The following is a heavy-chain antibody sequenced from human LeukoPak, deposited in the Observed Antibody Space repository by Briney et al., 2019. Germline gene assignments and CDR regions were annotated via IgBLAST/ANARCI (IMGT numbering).Heavy chain of an antibody. J-gene: IGHJ4*02. D-gene: IGHD6-13*01. Sequence: GASVKVSCKASGYTFTSYGISWVRQAPGQGLEWMGWISAYNGNTNYAQKLQGRVTVTTDTSTSTAYMELRSLRSDDTAVYYCARDTSSWYNPDPFDYWGQGTLVTVSS. V-gene: IGHV1-18*01. CDR3: ARDTSSWYNPDPFDY. CDR1: GYTFTSYG. CDR2: ISAYNGNT.